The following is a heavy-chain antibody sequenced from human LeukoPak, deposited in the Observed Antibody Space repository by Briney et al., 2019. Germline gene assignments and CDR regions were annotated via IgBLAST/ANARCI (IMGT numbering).Heavy chain of an antibody. CDR1: GGSISSGSYY. D-gene: IGHD3-22*01. Sequence: SETLSLTCTVSGGSISSGSYYWSWIRQPAGKGLEWIGRIYTSGSTNYNPSLKSRVTISVDTSKNQFSLKLSSVTAADTAVYYCARGVVEWGSGYYTDYWGQGTLVTVSS. CDR3: ARGVVEWGSGYYTDY. J-gene: IGHJ4*02. CDR2: IYTSGST. V-gene: IGHV4-61*02.